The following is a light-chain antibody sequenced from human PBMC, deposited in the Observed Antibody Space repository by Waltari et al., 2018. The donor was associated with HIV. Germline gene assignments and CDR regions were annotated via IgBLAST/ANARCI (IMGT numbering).Light chain of an antibody. J-gene: IGKJ1*01. CDR1: QSVLYSSNNKHY. CDR3: LQYYNIPRT. V-gene: IGKV4-1*01. Sequence: DIVMTQSPDSLAVSLGERATINCNSSQSVLYSSNNKHYLSWCEQKPGQPPKLLISGASTRESGVPDRFSGSGSGTDFTLTISSLQAEDVAVYYCLQYYNIPRTFGQGTTVEIK. CDR2: GAS.